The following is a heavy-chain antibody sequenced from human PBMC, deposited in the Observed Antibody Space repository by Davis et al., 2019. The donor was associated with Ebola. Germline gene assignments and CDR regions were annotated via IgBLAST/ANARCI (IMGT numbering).Heavy chain of an antibody. D-gene: IGHD3-16*02. CDR2: ISGSGGST. J-gene: IGHJ6*02. Sequence: GGSLRLSCAASGFTFSSYAMSWVRQAPGKGLEWVSAISGSGGSTYYADSVKGRFTISRDNAKNTLYLQMNSLRAEDTAVYYCGRGGGVIVNYGIDVWGQGTTVTVSS. CDR3: GRGGGVIVNYGIDV. V-gene: IGHV3-23*01. CDR1: GFTFSSYA.